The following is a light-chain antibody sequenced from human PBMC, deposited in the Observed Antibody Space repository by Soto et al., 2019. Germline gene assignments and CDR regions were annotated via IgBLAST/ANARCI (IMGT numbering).Light chain of an antibody. CDR2: EAS. CDR1: QRTSIW. Sequence: DIQMTQTPYPVSASVGDRVTITCRASQRTSIWLAWYQQKPGKAPQLLIYEASSLEGGVPSRFSGSGSGTEFTLTISSLQPDDFATYYCQVYTSYSLPFGEGTKV. CDR3: QVYTSYSLP. V-gene: IGKV1-5*01. J-gene: IGKJ1*01.